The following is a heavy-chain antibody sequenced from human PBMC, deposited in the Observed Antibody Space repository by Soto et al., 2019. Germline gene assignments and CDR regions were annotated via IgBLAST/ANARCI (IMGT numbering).Heavy chain of an antibody. J-gene: IGHJ4*02. D-gene: IGHD3-10*01. V-gene: IGHV4-34*01. Sequence: QVQLQQWGAGLLKPSETLSLTCAVYGGSFSGYYWSWIRQPPGKGLEWIGEINHSGSTNYNPSLKSRVTISVDTSKNQFSLKLSSVTAADTAVYYCARGPSRLMVRGVTKSKYYFDYWGQGTLVTVSS. CDR2: INHSGST. CDR3: ARGPSRLMVRGVTKSKYYFDY. CDR1: GGSFSGYY.